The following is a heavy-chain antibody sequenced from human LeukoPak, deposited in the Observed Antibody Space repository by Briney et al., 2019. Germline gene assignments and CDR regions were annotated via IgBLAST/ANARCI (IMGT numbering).Heavy chain of an antibody. D-gene: IGHD1-26*01. CDR3: ARRGSYSGGFDY. CDR1: GGSISGYY. Sequence: ASGTLSLTCTVSGGSISGYYWNWIRQPPGKGLEWIGYTYYSGSTNYNPSLKSRVTISLDTSKNQFALKLSSVTAADTAMYYCARRGSYSGGFDYWGQGTLVTVSS. J-gene: IGHJ4*02. CDR2: TYYSGST. V-gene: IGHV4-59*08.